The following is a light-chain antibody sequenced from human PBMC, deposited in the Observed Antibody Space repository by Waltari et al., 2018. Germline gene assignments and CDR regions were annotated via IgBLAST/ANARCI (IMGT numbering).Light chain of an antibody. V-gene: IGLV4-69*02. J-gene: IGLJ3*02. CDR1: SGHSRYA. CDR3: QTWGTGFWV. Sequence: QLVLTQSPSASAPLGAPVKLTCTLSSGHSRYAIAWLQQQPEKGPRYVMKVKSDGSHSKGDGIPDRFSGSSSGAERYLTISSLQSEDEADYYCQTWGTGFWVFGGGTKLTVL. CDR2: VKSDGSH.